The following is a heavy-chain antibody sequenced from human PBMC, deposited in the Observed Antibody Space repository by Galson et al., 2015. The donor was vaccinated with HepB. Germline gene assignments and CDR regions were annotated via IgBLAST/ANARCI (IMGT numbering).Heavy chain of an antibody. Sequence: SLRLSCAASGFTFSKYGILWVRQAPGEGLEWVAVITYDGSNKYYVDSVKGRFTVSRDNSKNTVYLQMNSLRAEDTALYYCAKDRSFINNEGFDYWGQGTLVTVSS. CDR1: GFTFSKYG. CDR2: ITYDGSNK. CDR3: AKDRSFINNEGFDY. J-gene: IGHJ4*02. V-gene: IGHV3-30*18. D-gene: IGHD1-1*01.